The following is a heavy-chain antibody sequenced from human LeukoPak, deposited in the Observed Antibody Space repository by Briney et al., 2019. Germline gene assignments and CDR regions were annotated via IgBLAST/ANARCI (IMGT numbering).Heavy chain of an antibody. D-gene: IGHD5-12*01. J-gene: IGHJ5*02. CDR3: AREIDVGRGYSGFWVDP. Sequence: ASVKVSCKASGYSFTSYYMHWVRQAPGQGLEWMGFINPSGSSAAYAQKFQGRLTMTRDMFTSTDYMELTSLTSDDTAVYYCAREIDVGRGYSGFWVDPWGQGTLVTVSS. CDR1: GYSFTSYY. V-gene: IGHV1-46*01. CDR2: INPSGSSA.